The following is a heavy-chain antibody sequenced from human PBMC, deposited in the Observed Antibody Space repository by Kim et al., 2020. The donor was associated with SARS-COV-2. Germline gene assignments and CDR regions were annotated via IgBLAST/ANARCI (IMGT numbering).Heavy chain of an antibody. J-gene: IGHJ4*02. CDR2: ISTSGGST. V-gene: IGHV3-23*01. CDR1: GLTFSSYA. D-gene: IGHD2-2*02. CDR3: AKVGGSVRIPPYYFDC. Sequence: GGSLRLSCAASGLTFSSYAMSWVRQAPGKGLEWVSGISTSGGSTYYADSVKGRFTISRDNSRNTLYLQMNSLRAEDTAVYYCAKVGGSVRIPPYYFDCWGQGTLVTVSS.